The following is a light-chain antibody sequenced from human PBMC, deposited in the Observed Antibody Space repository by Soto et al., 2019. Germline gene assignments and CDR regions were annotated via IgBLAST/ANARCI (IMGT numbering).Light chain of an antibody. CDR3: QQYQNLWT. J-gene: IGKJ1*01. V-gene: IGKV3-15*01. CDR2: RAS. CDR1: QTIYSN. Sequence: IQMTQSPATLSVSPGERATLSCRASQTIYSNVAWYQQRPGQAPRLLIYRASARATGIPARFSGSGSGTEFTPTIGSLQSEDSAVYYCQQYQNLWTFGQGTKVEIK.